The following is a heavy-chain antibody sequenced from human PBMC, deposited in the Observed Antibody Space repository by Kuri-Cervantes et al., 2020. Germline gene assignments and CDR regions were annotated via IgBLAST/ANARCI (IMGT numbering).Heavy chain of an antibody. CDR2: IWYDGSNK. J-gene: IGHJ4*02. V-gene: IGHV3-30*02. Sequence: GGSLRLSCAASGFTFSSYGMHWVRQAPGKGLEWVAVIWYDGSNKYYADSVKGRFTISRDNSKNTLYLQMNSLRAEDTAVYYCAKGFHDFWSGYSHGAFDYWGQGTLVTVSS. CDR3: AKGFHDFWSGYSHGAFDY. D-gene: IGHD3-3*01. CDR1: GFTFSSYG.